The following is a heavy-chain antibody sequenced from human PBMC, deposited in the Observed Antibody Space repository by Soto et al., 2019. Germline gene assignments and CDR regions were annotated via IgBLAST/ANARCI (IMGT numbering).Heavy chain of an antibody. Sequence: GGSLRLSCAASGFTFSSYWMHWVRQAPGKGLVWVSRINSDGSSTSYADSVKGRFTVSRDNAKNSLYLQMNSLRAEDTAVYYCARGMLRSAAGTRYYYYYMDVWGKGTTVTVSS. V-gene: IGHV3-74*01. CDR2: INSDGSST. CDR3: ARGMLRSAAGTRYYYYYMDV. D-gene: IGHD6-13*01. J-gene: IGHJ6*03. CDR1: GFTFSSYW.